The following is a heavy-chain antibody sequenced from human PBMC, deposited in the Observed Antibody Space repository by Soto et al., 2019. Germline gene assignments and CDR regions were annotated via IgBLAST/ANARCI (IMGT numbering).Heavy chain of an antibody. CDR2: IYYSGST. J-gene: IGHJ4*02. Sequence: QVQLQESGPGLVKPSETLSLTCTVSGGSVSSGSYYWSWIRQPPGKGLEWIGYIYYSGSTNYNPYLKSRVTISVDTSKNQFSLKLSSVTAADTAVYYCARDSPKSYGPLNFDYWGQGTLVTVSS. D-gene: IGHD5-18*01. V-gene: IGHV4-61*01. CDR1: GGSVSSGSYY. CDR3: ARDSPKSYGPLNFDY.